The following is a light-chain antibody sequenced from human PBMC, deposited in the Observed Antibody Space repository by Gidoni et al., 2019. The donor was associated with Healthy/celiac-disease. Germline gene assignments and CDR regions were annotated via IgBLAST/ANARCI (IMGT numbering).Light chain of an antibody. V-gene: IGKV4-1*01. J-gene: IGKJ3*01. CDR1: QSVLYSSNNKNY. CDR3: QQYYSTPT. Sequence: DIVMTQSPDSLAVSLGERATINCKSSQSVLYSSNNKNYLAWYQQKPGQPPKLLIYWASTRESGVPDLFSGSGSETDFTLTISSLQAEDVAGYYCQQYYSTPTFGPGTKVDIK. CDR2: WAS.